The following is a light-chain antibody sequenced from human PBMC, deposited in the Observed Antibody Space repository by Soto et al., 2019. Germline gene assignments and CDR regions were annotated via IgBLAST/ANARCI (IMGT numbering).Light chain of an antibody. CDR3: HQYYGNPS. CDR2: WTS. CDR1: QSVFHKSNNKNY. J-gene: IGKJ2*01. Sequence: DIVMTQSPDSLAVSLGERATINCKSSQSVFHKSNNKNYLAWYQQKPGQPPQLIIYWTSTRESGVPERFSGSGSGTDFTLTSNSLQAEDVAVYYCHQYYGNPSFGQGTKLEIK. V-gene: IGKV4-1*01.